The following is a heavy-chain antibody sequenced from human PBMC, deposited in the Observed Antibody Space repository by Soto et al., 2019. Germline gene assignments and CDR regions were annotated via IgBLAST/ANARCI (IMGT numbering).Heavy chain of an antibody. V-gene: IGHV1-46*01. CDR3: ARPMTYYYDSSGPWGFDY. CDR1: GYTFTSYY. Sequence: ASVKVSCKASGYTFTSYYMHWVRQAPGQGLEWKGIINPSGGSTSYAQKFQGRVTMTRDTSTSTVYMELSSLRSEDTAVYYCARPMTYYYDSSGPWGFDYWGQGTLVTVSS. CDR2: INPSGGST. D-gene: IGHD3-22*01. J-gene: IGHJ4*02.